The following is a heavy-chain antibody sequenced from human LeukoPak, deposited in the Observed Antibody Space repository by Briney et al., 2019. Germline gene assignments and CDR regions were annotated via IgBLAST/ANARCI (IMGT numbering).Heavy chain of an antibody. Sequence: GGSLRLSCAASGFIFRNYAMRWVRQAPGKGLEWVSAINGGGGDRFYADSVKGRFTISRDNSKNTLYLQMSSLRVEDTAVYYCGKAEAGTYYFDYWGQGTLVTVSS. CDR3: GKAEAGTYYFDY. V-gene: IGHV3-23*01. D-gene: IGHD6-19*01. CDR1: GFIFRNYA. J-gene: IGHJ4*02. CDR2: INGGGGDR.